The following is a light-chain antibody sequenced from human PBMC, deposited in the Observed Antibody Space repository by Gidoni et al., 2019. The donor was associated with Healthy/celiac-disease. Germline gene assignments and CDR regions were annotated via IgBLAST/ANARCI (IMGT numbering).Light chain of an antibody. V-gene: IGKV1-39*01. CDR1: QSMSSY. CDR3: QQSYSTWHT. J-gene: IGKJ4*01. CDR2: AAS. Sequence: DLQLPHPSSCLCAFVGDRVTITCRASQSMSSYFNWYQQKPGKAPKLLIYAASSLYSGVPSWVGGYGDRTNYTITISSLQPEDFATYYCQQSYSTWHTFGGGTKVEIK.